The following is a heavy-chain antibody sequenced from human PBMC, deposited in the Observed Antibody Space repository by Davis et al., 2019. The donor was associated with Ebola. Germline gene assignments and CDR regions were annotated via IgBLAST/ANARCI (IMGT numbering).Heavy chain of an antibody. D-gene: IGHD1-26*01. CDR2: INSDGSST. V-gene: IGHV3-74*01. CDR1: GFTFDDYA. CDR3: ARSGSYLYWFDP. J-gene: IGHJ5*02. Sequence: GESLKISCAASGFTFDDYAMHWVRQAPGKGLVWVSRINSDGSSTSYADSVKGRFTISRDNAKNTLYLQMNSLRAEDTAVYYCARSGSYLYWFDPWGQGTLVTVSS.